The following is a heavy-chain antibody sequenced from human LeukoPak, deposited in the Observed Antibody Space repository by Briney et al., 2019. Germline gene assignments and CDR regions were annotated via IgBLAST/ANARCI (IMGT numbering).Heavy chain of an antibody. D-gene: IGHD4-17*01. CDR2: ISYDGIIE. J-gene: IGHJ6*03. Sequence: PGGSLRLSCAASGFAFSSFAMHWVRQAPGKGLEWVSLISYDGIIEDYSDSVKGRFTISRDNFKNTLFLQMNSLRDEDTAVYYCARAITYGLYYYYYYMDVWGKGTTVTVSS. CDR1: GFAFSSFA. CDR3: ARAITYGLYYYYYYMDV. V-gene: IGHV3-30*04.